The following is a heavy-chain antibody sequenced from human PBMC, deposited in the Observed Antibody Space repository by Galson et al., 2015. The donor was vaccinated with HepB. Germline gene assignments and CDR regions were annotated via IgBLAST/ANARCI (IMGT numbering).Heavy chain of an antibody. J-gene: IGHJ6*02. V-gene: IGHV3-30-3*01. Sequence: SLRLSCAASGFTFSSYDMHWVRQAPGKGLEWVAVISYDGSNKYYADSVKGRFTISRDNSKNTLYLQMNSLRAEDTAVYYCARVAARLHYYYGMDVWGQGTTVTVSS. CDR1: GFTFSSYD. D-gene: IGHD6-6*01. CDR2: ISYDGSNK. CDR3: ARVAARLHYYYGMDV.